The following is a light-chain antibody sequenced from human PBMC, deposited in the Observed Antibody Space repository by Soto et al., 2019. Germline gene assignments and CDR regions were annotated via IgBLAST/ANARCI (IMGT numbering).Light chain of an antibody. V-gene: IGKV1-39*01. CDR2: RAS. Sequence: IQITQSPATLSASVGDRVTLTCRASRNISSDLNWYQQKPGKAPKLLIYRASTLQNGVPSRFSGSGSATDFTLTITTLQPEDFATYSRQQSYSTLPYTFGQRTKVDNK. J-gene: IGKJ2*01. CDR1: RNISSD. CDR3: QQSYSTLPYT.